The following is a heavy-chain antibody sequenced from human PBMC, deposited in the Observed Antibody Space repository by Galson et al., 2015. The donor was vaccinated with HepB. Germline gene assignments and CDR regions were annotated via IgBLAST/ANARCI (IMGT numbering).Heavy chain of an antibody. V-gene: IGHV1-3*01. D-gene: IGHD3-10*01. Sequence: SVKVSCKASGYTFTSHAMHWVRQAPGQRLEWMGWINAGNGNTKYSQKFQGRVTITRDTSASTAYMELSSLRSEDTAVYYCARGSRVLLWFGELFPLDYWGQGTLVTVSS. CDR2: INAGNGNT. CDR1: GYTFTSHA. J-gene: IGHJ4*02. CDR3: ARGSRVLLWFGELFPLDY.